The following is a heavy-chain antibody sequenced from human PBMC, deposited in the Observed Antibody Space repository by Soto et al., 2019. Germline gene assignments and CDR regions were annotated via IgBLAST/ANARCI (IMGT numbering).Heavy chain of an antibody. CDR1: GGSISSGDYY. CDR3: ARVADYYDSSGYYSPFDY. J-gene: IGHJ4*02. CDR2: IYYSGST. D-gene: IGHD3-22*01. Sequence: QVQLQESGPGLVKPSQTLSLTCTVSGGSISSGDYYWSWIRQPPGKGLEWIGYIYYSGSTYYNPSLKSRVTISVDTSKNQFSLKLSSVTAADTAVYYCARVADYYDSSGYYSPFDYWGQGTLVTVSS. V-gene: IGHV4-30-4*01.